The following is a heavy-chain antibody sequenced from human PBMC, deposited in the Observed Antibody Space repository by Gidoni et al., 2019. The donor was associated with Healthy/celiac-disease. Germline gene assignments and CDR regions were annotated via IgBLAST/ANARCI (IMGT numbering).Heavy chain of an antibody. CDR2: IYYSGST. CDR1: GGSISSSSYY. D-gene: IGHD3-22*01. CDR3: ATTVYYDSAFDI. J-gene: IGHJ3*02. Sequence: QLQLQESGPGLVKPSETLSLTCTVSGGSISSSSYYWGWIRQPPGKGLEWIGSIYYSGSTYYNPSLKSRVTISVDTSKNQFSLKLSSVTAADTAVYYCATTVYYDSAFDIWGQGTMVTVSS. V-gene: IGHV4-39*01.